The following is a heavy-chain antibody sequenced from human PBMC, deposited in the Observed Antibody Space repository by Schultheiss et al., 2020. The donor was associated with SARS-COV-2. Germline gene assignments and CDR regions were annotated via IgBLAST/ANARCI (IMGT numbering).Heavy chain of an antibody. Sequence: GGSLRLSCAASGFTFSSYGMHWVRQAPGKGLEWVAVISYDGSNKYYADSVKGRFTISRDNAKNSLYLQMNSLRAEDTAVYYCARDQCSSSSCFHNYYSLDVWGQGTTVTVSS. CDR3: ARDQCSSSSCFHNYYSLDV. CDR2: ISYDGSNK. J-gene: IGHJ6*02. V-gene: IGHV3-30*03. CDR1: GFTFSSYG. D-gene: IGHD2-2*01.